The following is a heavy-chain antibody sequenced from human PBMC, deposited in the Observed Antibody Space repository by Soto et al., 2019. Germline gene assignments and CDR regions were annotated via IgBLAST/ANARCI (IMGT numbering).Heavy chain of an antibody. CDR2: INPSGGST. D-gene: IGHD2-8*01. V-gene: IGHV1-46*01. Sequence: QVQLVQSGAEVKKPGASVKISCKASGYTFTSYYMHWVRQAPGQGLEWMGIINPSGGSTNYAQKHQDRVAMTRDTSTSTVYMELNSLRSEDTAVYYCARPPYPGCINAVCYPLDYWGQGTLVTVSS. CDR3: ARPPYPGCINAVCYPLDY. J-gene: IGHJ4*02. CDR1: GYTFTSYY.